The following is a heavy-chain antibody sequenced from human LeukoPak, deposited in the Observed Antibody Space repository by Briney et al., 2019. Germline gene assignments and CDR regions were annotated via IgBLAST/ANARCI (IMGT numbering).Heavy chain of an antibody. J-gene: IGHJ4*02. Sequence: ASVKVSCKASGYTFTSYGISWVRQAPGQGLEWMGWISAYNGNTNYAQKLQGRVTMTTDTSTSTAYMELRSLISDDTAVYYCARAPGEQWLVHLGYWGQGTLVTVSS. D-gene: IGHD6-19*01. CDR1: GYTFTSYG. CDR2: ISAYNGNT. V-gene: IGHV1-18*01. CDR3: ARAPGEQWLVHLGY.